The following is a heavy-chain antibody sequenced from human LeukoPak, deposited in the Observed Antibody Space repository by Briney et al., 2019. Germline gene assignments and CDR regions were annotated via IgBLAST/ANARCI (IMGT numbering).Heavy chain of an antibody. Sequence: PGRSLRLSCAASGFTFSHYGMHWVRQAPGKGLEWVAVIWYDGSNKYYGDSVKGRITISRDNFRNMLYLQMNSLRAEDTAVYYCARATVYECSGSYYGGYFDYWGQGTLVTVSS. CDR1: GFTFSHYG. CDR3: ARATVYECSGSYYGGYFDY. CDR2: IWYDGSNK. D-gene: IGHD1-26*01. J-gene: IGHJ4*02. V-gene: IGHV3-33*01.